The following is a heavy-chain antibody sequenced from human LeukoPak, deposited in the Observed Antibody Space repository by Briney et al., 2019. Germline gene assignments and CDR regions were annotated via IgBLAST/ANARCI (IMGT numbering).Heavy chain of an antibody. V-gene: IGHV1-2*02. D-gene: IGHD2-15*01. CDR2: INPNSGGT. J-gene: IGHJ6*03. CDR1: GYTFTVYY. Sequence: ASVKVSCMASGYTFTVYYMHWVRQAPGQGLEWMGWINPNSGGTNYAQKFQGRVTMTRDTSISTAYMELSRLRSDDTAVYYCARGIVVVVAASMDVWGKGTTVTVSS. CDR3: ARGIVVVVAASMDV.